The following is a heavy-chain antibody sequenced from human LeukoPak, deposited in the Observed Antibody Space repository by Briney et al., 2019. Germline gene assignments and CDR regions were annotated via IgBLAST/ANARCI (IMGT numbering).Heavy chain of an antibody. CDR2: MYYSGDT. CDR1: GDSIRTNF. CDR3: ARKEGTH. V-gene: IGHV4-59*01. J-gene: IGHJ4*02. D-gene: IGHD1-1*01. Sequence: SETLSFTCTVSGDSIRTNFWSWVRQPPGKGLEWIGYMYYSGDTNYNPSLKGRVTISIDTSKNQFSLRLNFVTAADTAVYYCARKEGTHWGQGTLVTVSS.